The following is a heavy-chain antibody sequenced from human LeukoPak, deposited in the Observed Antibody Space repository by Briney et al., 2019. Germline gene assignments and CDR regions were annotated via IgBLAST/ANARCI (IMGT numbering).Heavy chain of an antibody. CDR1: GFTFSSYS. CDR2: IRQDGSAQ. Sequence: GGSLRLSCAASGFTFSSYSMNWVRQAPGKGLEWVANIRQDGSAQFYADSVKGRFTISRDNAKNSLYLQMNSLRDEDTAVYYCARWLYSSGWAIDYWGQGTLVTVSS. J-gene: IGHJ4*02. V-gene: IGHV3-7*01. CDR3: ARWLYSSGWAIDY. D-gene: IGHD6-19*01.